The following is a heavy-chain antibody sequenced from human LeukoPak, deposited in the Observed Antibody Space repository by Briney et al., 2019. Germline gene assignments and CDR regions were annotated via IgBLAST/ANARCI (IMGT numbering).Heavy chain of an antibody. Sequence: QPGRSLRLSCAASGVTLSPYGMHWVRQAPGKGLEWVAVISYEGGTQHYADSVKGRFIISRDNPRNTLYLQTNILRTEDTAVYYCAKEGTPHVSTWYDLWGQGTQVIVSS. CDR2: ISYEGGTQ. CDR1: GVTLSPYG. J-gene: IGHJ5*02. CDR3: AKEGTPHVSTWYDL. V-gene: IGHV3-30*18. D-gene: IGHD3-10*01.